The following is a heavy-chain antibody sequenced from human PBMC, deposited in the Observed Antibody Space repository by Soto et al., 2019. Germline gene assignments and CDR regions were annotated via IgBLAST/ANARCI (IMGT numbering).Heavy chain of an antibody. CDR1: GFTFSSYG. CDR2: ISYDGSNK. Sequence: GGSLRLSCAASGFTFSSYGMHWVRQAPGKGLEWVAVISYDGSNKYYADSVKGRFTISRDNSKNTLYLQMNSLRAEDTAVYYCAKGGVRWELPNAFDISGKGTRGTVS. J-gene: IGHJ3*02. CDR3: AKGGVRWELPNAFDI. V-gene: IGHV3-30*18. D-gene: IGHD1-26*01.